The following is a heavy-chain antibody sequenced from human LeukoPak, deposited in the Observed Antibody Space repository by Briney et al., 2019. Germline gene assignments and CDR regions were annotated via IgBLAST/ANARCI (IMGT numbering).Heavy chain of an antibody. CDR1: GFTFSSYA. V-gene: IGHV3-23*01. J-gene: IGHJ6*02. CDR2: ISGGGGST. Sequence: GGSLRLSCAASGFTFSSYAMSWVRQAPGKGLEWVSAISGGGGSTYNADSVKGRFTISRDNSKNTLYLQMNSLRAEDTAVYYCAKGGQLAHYYYGMDVWGQGTTVTVSS. CDR3: AKGGQLAHYYYGMDV. D-gene: IGHD6-6*01.